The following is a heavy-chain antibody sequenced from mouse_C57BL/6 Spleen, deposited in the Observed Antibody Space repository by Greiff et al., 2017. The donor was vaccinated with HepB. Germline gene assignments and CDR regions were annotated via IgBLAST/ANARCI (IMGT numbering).Heavy chain of an antibody. D-gene: IGHD2-2*01. V-gene: IGHV5-4*01. CDR2: ISDGGSYT. J-gene: IGHJ3*01. Sequence: EVQGVESGGGLVKPGGSLKLSCAASGFTFSSYAMSWVRQTPEKRLEWVATISDGGSYTYYPDNVKGRFTFSRDNTKNNPYLQMSHLKSEDTAMYYCAREGGGYDAFAYWGQGTLVTVSA. CDR1: GFTFSSYA. CDR3: AREGGGYDAFAY.